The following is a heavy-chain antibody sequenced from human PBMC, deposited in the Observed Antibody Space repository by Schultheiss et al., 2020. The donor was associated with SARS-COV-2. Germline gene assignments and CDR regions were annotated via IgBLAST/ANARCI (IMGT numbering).Heavy chain of an antibody. D-gene: IGHD4-17*01. CDR1: GFTFSSYG. CDR2: ISATAGTI. V-gene: IGHV3-23*01. CDR3: AKAGSTVTFFDS. J-gene: IGHJ4*02. Sequence: GESLKISCAASGFTFSSYGMSWVRQAPGKGLEWVSAISATAGTIYYADSVQGRFTLSRDNSKNMVFLQMNSLRAEDTAIYYCAKAGSTVTFFDSWGQGTLVTVS.